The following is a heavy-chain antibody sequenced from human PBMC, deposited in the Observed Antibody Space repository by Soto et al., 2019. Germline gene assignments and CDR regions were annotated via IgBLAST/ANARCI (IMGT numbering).Heavy chain of an antibody. CDR2: ISDDGSNT. Sequence: QVQLVESGGGVGQPGRSLRLSCAASGFTFSRHTMYWVRQAPGTRLVWVAGISDDGSNTYYADSGKGRFTISRDNSKSMPDVQLNSMSSEDTAVHRRAREVYDDFWSGFNPYAYYFDDWGQGTLVTVSS. V-gene: IGHV3-30-3*01. CDR3: AREVYDDFWSGFNPYAYYFDD. J-gene: IGHJ4*02. CDR1: GFTFSRHT. D-gene: IGHD3-3*01.